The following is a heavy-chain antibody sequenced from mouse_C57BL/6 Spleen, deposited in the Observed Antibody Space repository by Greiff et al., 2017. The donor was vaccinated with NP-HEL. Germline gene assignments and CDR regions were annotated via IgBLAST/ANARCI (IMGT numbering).Heavy chain of an antibody. J-gene: IGHJ2*01. CDR1: GYTFTDYY. CDR3: ARAPYDYDGY. D-gene: IGHD2-4*01. CDR2: INPNNGGT. Sequence: EVQLHQSGPELVKPGASVKISCKASGYTFTDYYMNWVKQSHGKSLEWIGDINPNNGGTSYNQKFKGKATLTVDKSSSTAYMELRSLTSEDSAVYYCARAPYDYDGYWGQGTTLTVSS. V-gene: IGHV1-26*01.